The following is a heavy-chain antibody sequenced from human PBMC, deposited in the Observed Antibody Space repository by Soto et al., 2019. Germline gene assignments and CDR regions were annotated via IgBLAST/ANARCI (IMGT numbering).Heavy chain of an antibody. CDR1: GGSISSSSYY. J-gene: IGHJ5*02. CDR2: IYYSGST. CDR3: ARQDSSSWYRLSNWFDP. D-gene: IGHD6-13*01. Sequence: QLQLQESGPGLVKPSETLSLTCTVSGGSISSSSYYWGWIRQPPGKGLEWIGSIYYSGSTYYNPSLKSRCTISVDTSKNQFSLKLSSVTAADTAVYYCARQDSSSWYRLSNWFDPWGQGTLVTVSS. V-gene: IGHV4-39*01.